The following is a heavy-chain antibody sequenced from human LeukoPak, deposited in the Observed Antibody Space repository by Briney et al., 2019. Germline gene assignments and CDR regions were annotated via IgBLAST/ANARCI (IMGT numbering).Heavy chain of an antibody. V-gene: IGHV3-30-3*01. Sequence: GGSLRLPCAASGFTFSSYAMHWVRQAPGKGLEWVAVISYDGSNKYYADSVKGRFTISRDNSKNTLYLQMNSLRAEDTAVYYCAKDPKWLLYYFDYWGQGTLVTVSS. CDR2: ISYDGSNK. J-gene: IGHJ4*02. CDR1: GFTFSSYA. CDR3: AKDPKWLLYYFDY. D-gene: IGHD3-3*01.